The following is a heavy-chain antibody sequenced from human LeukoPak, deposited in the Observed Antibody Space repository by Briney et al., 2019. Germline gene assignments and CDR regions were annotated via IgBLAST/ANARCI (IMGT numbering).Heavy chain of an antibody. V-gene: IGHV4-38-2*02. J-gene: IGHJ4*02. Sequence: SETLSLTCTASGYSISSGYYWGWIRQPPGKGLEWIGSIYHSGSTYYNPSLKSRVTISVDTSKNQFSLKLSSVTAADTAVYYCARVYCSGGSCYSGLDYWGQGTLVTVSS. CDR3: ARVYCSGGSCYSGLDY. CDR2: IYHSGST. D-gene: IGHD2-15*01. CDR1: GYSISSGYY.